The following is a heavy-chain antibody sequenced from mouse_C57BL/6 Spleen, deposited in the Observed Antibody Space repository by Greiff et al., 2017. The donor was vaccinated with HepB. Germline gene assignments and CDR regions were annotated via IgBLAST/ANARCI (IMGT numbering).Heavy chain of an antibody. V-gene: IGHV1-82*01. CDR1: GYAFSSSW. D-gene: IGHD2-2*01. J-gene: IGHJ4*01. CDR2: IYPGDGDT. CDR3: SPIYYGYDRAGGFGAMDY. Sequence: QVQLQQSGPELVKPGASVKISCKASGYAFSSSWMNWVKQRPGKGLEWIGRIYPGDGDTNYNGKFKGKATLTADKSSSTAYMQLSSLTSEDSAVYFCSPIYYGYDRAGGFGAMDYWGQGTSVTVSS.